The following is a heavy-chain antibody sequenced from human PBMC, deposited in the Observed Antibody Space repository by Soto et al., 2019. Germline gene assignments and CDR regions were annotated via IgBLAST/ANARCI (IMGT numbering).Heavy chain of an antibody. CDR1: GYTFTGYY. V-gene: IGHV1-2*04. CDR2: INPNSGGT. J-gene: IGHJ3*02. Sequence: ASVKVSCKASGYTFTGYYMHWVRQAPGQGLEWMGWINPNSGGTNYAQKFQGWVTMNRDTSISTAYMELSRLRSDDTAVYYCARVSPWDAFDIWGQGTMVTVSS. CDR3: ARVSPWDAFDI.